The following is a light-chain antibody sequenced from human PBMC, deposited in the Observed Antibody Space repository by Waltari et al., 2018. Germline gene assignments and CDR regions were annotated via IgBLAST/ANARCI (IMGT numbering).Light chain of an antibody. V-gene: IGKV2-30*02. CDR3: MQGTHWPYT. CDR1: QSLVHSDGKTF. J-gene: IGKJ2*01. Sequence: DVVMTQSPLSLPVTLGQPASISCRSSQSLVHSDGKTFLYWFQQRPCQSPRRLIYKVSNRDAGVPDRFSGSGSGTDFTLKISRVEAEDVGVYYCMQGTHWPYTFGQGTKLETK. CDR2: KVS.